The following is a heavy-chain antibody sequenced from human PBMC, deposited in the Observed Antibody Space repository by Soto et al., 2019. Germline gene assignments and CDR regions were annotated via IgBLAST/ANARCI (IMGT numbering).Heavy chain of an antibody. CDR1: GFNVGAFA. CDR2: ISVSDAFI. CDR3: TRETVAGITGLDY. V-gene: IGHV3-23*01. J-gene: IGHJ4*02. D-gene: IGHD1-20*01. Sequence: GGSLRLSCAASGFNVGAFAVNWVRQAPGKGLEWVSGISVSDAFIYYADSVRGRFSISRDASENILYLQMDSLRVDDTALYYCTRETVAGITGLDYWGPGTLVTVSS.